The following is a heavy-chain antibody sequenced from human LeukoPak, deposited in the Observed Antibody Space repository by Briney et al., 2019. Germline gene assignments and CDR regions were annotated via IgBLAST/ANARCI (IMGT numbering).Heavy chain of an antibody. Sequence: GGSPRLSCAASGFTVSSNYMSWVRQAPGKGLEWVSVIYSGGSTYYADSVKGRFTISRDNSKNTLYLQMNSLRAEDTAVYYCARDGVVGATSKGAFDIWGQGTMVTVSS. CDR2: IYSGGST. CDR1: GFTVSSNY. CDR3: ARDGVVGATSKGAFDI. D-gene: IGHD1-26*01. V-gene: IGHV3-53*05. J-gene: IGHJ3*02.